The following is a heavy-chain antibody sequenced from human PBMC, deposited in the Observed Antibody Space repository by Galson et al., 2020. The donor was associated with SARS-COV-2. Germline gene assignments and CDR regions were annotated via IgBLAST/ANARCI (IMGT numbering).Heavy chain of an antibody. CDR3: ARDRPYDFWSGYYRGIFDY. CDR2: IYHSGST. J-gene: IGHJ4*02. CDR1: GYSISSGYY. V-gene: IGHV4-38-2*02. Sequence: SQTLSLTCTVSGYSISSGYYWGWIRQPPGKGLEWIGSIYHSGSTYYNPSLKSQVTISVDTSKNQFSLKLSSVTAADTAVYYCARDRPYDFWSGYYRGIFDYWGQGTLVTVSS. D-gene: IGHD3-3*01.